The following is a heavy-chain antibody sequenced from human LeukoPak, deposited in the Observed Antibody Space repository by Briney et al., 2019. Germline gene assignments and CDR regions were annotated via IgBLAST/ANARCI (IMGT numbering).Heavy chain of an antibody. Sequence: GESLKISCKGSGYSFTSYWIAWVRHMPGKGLDWMGIIYLGDSDTRYSPSFQGQVTISADKSISTAYLQWSSLKASDTAMYYCARLSSSWCGDIWGQGTMVTVSS. CDR3: ARLSSSWCGDI. V-gene: IGHV5-51*01. D-gene: IGHD6-13*01. CDR1: GYSFTSYW. CDR2: IYLGDSDT. J-gene: IGHJ3*02.